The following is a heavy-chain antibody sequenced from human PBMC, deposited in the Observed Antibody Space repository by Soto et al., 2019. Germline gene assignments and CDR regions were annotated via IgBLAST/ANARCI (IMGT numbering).Heavy chain of an antibody. V-gene: IGHV1-3*01. J-gene: IGHJ4*02. D-gene: IGHD3-22*01. CDR1: GYTFTSYA. CDR2: INAGNGNT. Sequence: QVQLVQSGAEVKKPGASVKVSCKASGYTFTSYAMHWVRQAPGQRLEWMGWINAGNGNTKYSQKFQGRVTITRDTPASTAYLELSSLSSEHTAVYYCATSSRYYHVDYWGQGTLVTVSS. CDR3: ATSSRYYHVDY.